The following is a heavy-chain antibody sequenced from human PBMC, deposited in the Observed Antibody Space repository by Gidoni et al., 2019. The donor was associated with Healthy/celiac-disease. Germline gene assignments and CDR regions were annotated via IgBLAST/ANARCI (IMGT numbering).Heavy chain of an antibody. CDR1: GGSISRGGYY. Sequence: QVQLQESGPGLVKPSKTLSITCTVAGGSISRGGYYWSWIRQHPGKGLEWIGYIYYSGSTYYNPSLKSRVTISVDTSKNQFSLKLSSVTAADTALYYCAPSPGVLRIGAVNYFDYWGQGTLVTVSS. D-gene: IGHD3-10*01. CDR2: IYYSGST. CDR3: APSPGVLRIGAVNYFDY. V-gene: IGHV4-31*03. J-gene: IGHJ4*02.